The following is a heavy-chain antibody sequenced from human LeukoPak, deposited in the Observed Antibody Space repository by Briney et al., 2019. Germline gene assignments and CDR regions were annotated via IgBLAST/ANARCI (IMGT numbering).Heavy chain of an antibody. CDR3: ARDGYLGSSVFDY. CDR1: GFTFNTYN. Sequence: GGSLRLSCAASGFTFNTYNMNWVRQAPGKGLQWVSYISGSSSTVFYSDSVKGRFTISRDNGKNSLYLQMNSLRAEDTAVYYCARDGYLGSSVFDYWGQGTLVTVSS. V-gene: IGHV3-48*01. CDR2: ISGSSSTV. J-gene: IGHJ4*02. D-gene: IGHD3-16*01.